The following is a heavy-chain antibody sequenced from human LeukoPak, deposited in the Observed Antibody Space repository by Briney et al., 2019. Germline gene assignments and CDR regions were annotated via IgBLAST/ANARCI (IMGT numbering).Heavy chain of an antibody. V-gene: IGHV1-69*01. D-gene: IGHD3-3*01. CDR1: GGTFSSYA. J-gene: IGHJ4*02. Sequence: SVKVSCKASGGTFSSYAISWVRQAPGQGLEWMGGIIPIFGTANYAQKFQGRVTITADESTSTAYMELSSLRSENTAVYYCAREHIRYYDFWSGPSPAQYYFDYWGQGTLVTVSS. CDR3: AREHIRYYDFWSGPSPAQYYFDY. CDR2: IIPIFGTA.